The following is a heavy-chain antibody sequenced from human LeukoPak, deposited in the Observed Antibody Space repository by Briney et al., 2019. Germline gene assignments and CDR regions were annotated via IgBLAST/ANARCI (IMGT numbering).Heavy chain of an antibody. CDR2: MNPNSDST. CDR1: GYTLTSFD. V-gene: IGHV1-8*03. Sequence: GASVSLSCKASGYTLTSFDINCVTQAPGQGLECRGWMNPNSDSTGYAQKFQGRVTITRNTSISTAYMELSSLRSEDTAVYSCARTSYGGSSSMDVWGKGTTVTVSS. CDR3: ARTSYGGSSSMDV. D-gene: IGHD5-18*01. J-gene: IGHJ6*03.